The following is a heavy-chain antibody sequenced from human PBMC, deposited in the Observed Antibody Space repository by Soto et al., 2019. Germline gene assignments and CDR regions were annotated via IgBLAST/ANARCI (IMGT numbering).Heavy chain of an antibody. D-gene: IGHD1-26*01. CDR2: INPSGGST. CDR3: AWPGIVGATKWDFDY. J-gene: IGHJ4*02. Sequence: QVQLVQSGAEVKKPGASVKVSCKASGYTFTSYYMHWVRQAPGQGLEWMGIINPSGGSTSYAQKFQGRVTMTRDTSTSTVYMELSSLRSEDTAVYYCAWPGIVGATKWDFDYWGQGTLVTVSS. V-gene: IGHV1-46*01. CDR1: GYTFTSYY.